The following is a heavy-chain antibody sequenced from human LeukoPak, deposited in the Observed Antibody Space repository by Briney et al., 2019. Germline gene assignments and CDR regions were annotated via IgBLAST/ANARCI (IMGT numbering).Heavy chain of an antibody. V-gene: IGHV3-11*01. Sequence: GGSLRLSCAASGFTFSDYYMSWIRQAPGKGLEWVSYISSSGSTIYCADSVKGRFTISRDNAKNSLYLQMNSLRAEDTAVYYCARHITGTTRSVDYWGQGTLVTVSS. CDR1: GFTFSDYY. CDR2: ISSSGSTI. CDR3: ARHITGTTRSVDY. J-gene: IGHJ4*02. D-gene: IGHD1-7*01.